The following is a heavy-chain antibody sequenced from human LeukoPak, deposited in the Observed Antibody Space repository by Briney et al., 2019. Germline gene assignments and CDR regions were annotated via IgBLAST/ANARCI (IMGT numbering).Heavy chain of an antibody. J-gene: IGHJ3*02. D-gene: IGHD1-26*01. CDR2: IYYSGST. CDR1: GGSISSYY. Sequence: SETLSLTCTVSGGSISSYYWSWIRQPPGKGLEWIGYIYYSGSTNYNPSLKSRVTISVDTSKNQFSLKLSSVTAADTAVYYCARDRRIGERSSGNAFDIWGQGTMVTVSS. V-gene: IGHV4-59*01. CDR3: ARDRRIGERSSGNAFDI.